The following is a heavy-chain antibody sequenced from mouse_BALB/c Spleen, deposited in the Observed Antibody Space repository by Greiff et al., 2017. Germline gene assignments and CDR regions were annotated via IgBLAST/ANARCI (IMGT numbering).Heavy chain of an antibody. CDR3: AREGDYGSSWFAY. Sequence: DVKLVESGGGLVKPGGSLKLSCAASGFTFSDYYMYWVRQTPEKRLEWVATISDGGSYTYYPDSVKGRFTISRDNAKNNLYLQMSSLKSEDTAMYYCAREGDYGSSWFAYWGQGTLVTVSA. D-gene: IGHD1-1*01. V-gene: IGHV5-4*02. CDR2: ISDGGSYT. CDR1: GFTFSDYY. J-gene: IGHJ3*01.